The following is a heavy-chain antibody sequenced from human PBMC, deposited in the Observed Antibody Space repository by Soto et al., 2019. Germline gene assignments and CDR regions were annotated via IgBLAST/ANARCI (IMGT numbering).Heavy chain of an antibody. J-gene: IGHJ4*02. CDR1: GASVSSGDYY. CDR2: IYSSGNT. Sequence: SETLSLTCTVSGASVSSGDYYWTWIRQPPGKDLEWIGYIYSSGNTNYNPSLRSRVTMSEDTSKNQFSLKLSSVTAADTAVYYCARHTPAISISDHWGQGTLVTVSS. V-gene: IGHV4-30-4*01. D-gene: IGHD2-15*01. CDR3: ARHTPAISISDH.